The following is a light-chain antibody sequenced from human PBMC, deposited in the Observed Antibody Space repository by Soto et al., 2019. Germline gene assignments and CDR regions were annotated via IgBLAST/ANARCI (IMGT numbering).Light chain of an antibody. Sequence: DIQMTQSPSSLSASVGDRVTITCRASQDISNLLAWYQQMPGKVPKLLIYAASTLQSGVPSRFSGSGSGTDFALTISRLQPEDVANYYCQKYDSAPDTFGPGTKVDLK. CDR1: QDISNL. V-gene: IGKV1-27*01. CDR3: QKYDSAPDT. CDR2: AAS. J-gene: IGKJ3*01.